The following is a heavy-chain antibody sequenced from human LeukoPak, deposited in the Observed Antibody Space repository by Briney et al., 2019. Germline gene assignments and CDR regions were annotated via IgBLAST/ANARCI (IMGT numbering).Heavy chain of an antibody. V-gene: IGHV1-8*03. CDR3: ARDLYSSGWTDAFDI. D-gene: IGHD6-19*01. CDR1: GYTFTSYD. CDR2: MNPNSGNT. J-gene: IGHJ3*02. Sequence: ASVKVSCKASGYTFTSYDINWVRQATGQGLEWMGWMNPNSGNTGYAQKFQGRVTITRNTSISTAYMELSRLTSDDTAVYYCARDLYSSGWTDAFDIWGHGTMVTVSS.